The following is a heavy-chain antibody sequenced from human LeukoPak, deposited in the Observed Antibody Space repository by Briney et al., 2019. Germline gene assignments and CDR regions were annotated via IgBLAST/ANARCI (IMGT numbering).Heavy chain of an antibody. Sequence: GGSLRLSCAASGFTFSFYGMYWVRQAPGKGLEGVAVIWYDGNKKYYADSVKGRFTISRDNPKNTLDLQMNSLRAEDTAVYYCARDHSRMDIVATIAFLHGMDVWGHGTTVTVSS. D-gene: IGHD5-12*01. CDR2: IWYDGNKK. V-gene: IGHV3-33*01. J-gene: IGHJ6*02. CDR1: GFTFSFYG. CDR3: ARDHSRMDIVATIAFLHGMDV.